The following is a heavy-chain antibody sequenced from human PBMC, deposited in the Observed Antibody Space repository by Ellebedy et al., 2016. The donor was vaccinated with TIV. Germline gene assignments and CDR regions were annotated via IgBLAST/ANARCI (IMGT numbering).Heavy chain of an antibody. CDR3: ASGAQYSYGLV. J-gene: IGHJ4*02. D-gene: IGHD5-18*01. Sequence: GESLKISCQGSGYSFTNNWIGWVRQMPGKGLEWMGIIYPDDSDTRYSPSFEGQVTISADKSISTAYLQWSSLKASDTAMYYCASGAQYSYGLVWGQGTLVTVSS. CDR1: GYSFTNNW. V-gene: IGHV5-51*01. CDR2: IYPDDSDT.